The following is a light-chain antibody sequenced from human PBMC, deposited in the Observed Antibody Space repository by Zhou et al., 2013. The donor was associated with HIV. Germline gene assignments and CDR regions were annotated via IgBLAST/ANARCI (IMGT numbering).Light chain of an antibody. CDR3: QHYYTVPLT. CDR1: QVITNS. Sequence: DIQMTQSPSSLSASVGDTVTTTCRASQVITNSLAWYQQKPGKAPKLLLYGASKLESGVPSRFSGSGSGADYTLTINSLQPEDFATYYCQHYYTVPLTFGGGTKVELK. V-gene: IGKV1-NL1*01. CDR2: GAS. J-gene: IGKJ4*01.